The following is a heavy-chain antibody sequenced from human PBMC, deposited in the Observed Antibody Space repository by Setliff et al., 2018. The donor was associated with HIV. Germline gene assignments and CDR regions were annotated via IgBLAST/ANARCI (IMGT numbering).Heavy chain of an antibody. J-gene: IGHJ3*01. CDR3: ARGPQLQRRVNDTFDV. CDR2: IYITGNT. CDR1: GGSISSNSYY. Sequence: SETLSLTCTVSGGSISSNSYYWSWIRQPAGKGLEWIGHIYITGNTNYNPSLKSRVTISLDTSKNQFSLKLRYVTAADTAVYYCARGPQLQRRVNDTFDVWGQGTMVTVSS. D-gene: IGHD1-1*01. V-gene: IGHV4-61*09.